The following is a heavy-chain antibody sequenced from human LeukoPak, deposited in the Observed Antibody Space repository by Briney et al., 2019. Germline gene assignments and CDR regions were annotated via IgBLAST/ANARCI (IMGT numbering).Heavy chain of an antibody. CDR1: GFTFSSYE. D-gene: IGHD3-10*01. J-gene: IGHJ4*02. Sequence: QAGGSLRLSCAASGFTFSSYEMNWVRQAPGKGLEWVSYISSSGSTIYYADSVKGRFTISRDNAKNSLYLQMNSLRAEDTAVYYCARGSNAGSGVVNQKYFDYWGQGTLDTVSS. CDR2: ISSSGSTI. CDR3: ARGSNAGSGVVNQKYFDY. V-gene: IGHV3-48*03.